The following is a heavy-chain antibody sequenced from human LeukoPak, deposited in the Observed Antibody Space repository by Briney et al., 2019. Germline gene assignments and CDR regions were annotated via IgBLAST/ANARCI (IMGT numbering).Heavy chain of an antibody. D-gene: IGHD6-19*01. J-gene: IGHJ4*02. Sequence: GGSLRLSCAGSGFTFYDYAMHWVRQAPGKGLEWLSIISYNGGFIDYADSVKGRFTISRDNAKNSLYLQLDSLRAEDTAIYYCAKVRGKYSSHFFFDYWGQGTLVTVSS. V-gene: IGHV3-9*01. CDR3: AKVRGKYSSHFFFDY. CDR2: ISYNGGFI. CDR1: GFTFYDYA.